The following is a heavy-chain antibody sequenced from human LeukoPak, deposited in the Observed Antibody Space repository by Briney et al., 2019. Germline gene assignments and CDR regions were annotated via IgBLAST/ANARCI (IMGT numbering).Heavy chain of an antibody. J-gene: IGHJ6*03. CDR1: GFTFSSYE. D-gene: IGHD3-10*01. V-gene: IGHV3-48*03. Sequence: GGSLRLSCAASGFTFSSYEMNWVRQAPGKGLEWVSYISSSGSTIYYADSVKGRFTISRDNAKNSLYLQMNSLRAEDTAVYYCARDPYYGSGSYYYYYYMDVWGKGTTVTVSS. CDR3: ARDPYYGSGSYYYYYYMDV. CDR2: ISSSGSTI.